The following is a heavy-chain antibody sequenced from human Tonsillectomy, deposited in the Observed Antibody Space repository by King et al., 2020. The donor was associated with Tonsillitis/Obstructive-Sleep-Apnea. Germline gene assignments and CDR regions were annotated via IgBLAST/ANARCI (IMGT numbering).Heavy chain of an antibody. CDR1: GGTFSNYN. V-gene: IGHV1-69*12. D-gene: IGHD2-2*01. CDR2: IIPIFGTT. J-gene: IGHJ4*02. Sequence: QLVQSGAEVKKPGSSVRFSCRASGGTFSNYNINWVRQAPGQGLQWMGGIIPIFGTTDYAQKFQGRVTITADESTSTAYMDLSSLRSEDTAVYYCATSPANIVVVPTTLHFDYWGQGTLVTVSS. CDR3: ATSPANIVVVPTTLHFDY.